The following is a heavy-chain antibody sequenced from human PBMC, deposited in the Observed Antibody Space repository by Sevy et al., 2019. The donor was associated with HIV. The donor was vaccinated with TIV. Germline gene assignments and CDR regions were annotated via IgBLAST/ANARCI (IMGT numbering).Heavy chain of an antibody. Sequence: RGSLRLSCAASGFTFTYAWMSWVRQAPGKGLEWVGRIKSNADGGTTDYAAPVKGRFTISRDDAKNRLYLQMNSLKTEDTTVYYCSTHPIIVLVVTDGKDVWGQGTTVIVSS. CDR2: IKSNADGGTT. J-gene: IGHJ6*02. V-gene: IGHV3-15*01. CDR3: STHPIIVLVVTDGKDV. CDR1: GFTFTYAW. D-gene: IGHD2-8*02.